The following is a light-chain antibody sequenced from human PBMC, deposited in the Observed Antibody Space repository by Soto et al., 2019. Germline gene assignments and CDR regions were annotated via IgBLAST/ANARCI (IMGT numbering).Light chain of an antibody. J-gene: IGLJ1*01. Sequence: QAVLTQPASVSGSPGQSITISCTGTSSDVGGYNYVSWYQQHPGKAPKLMIYDVSNRPSGVSNRFSGSKSGNTASLTISGIQAEDEADYYCSSYTSSSTLYGFGTGTKLTVL. CDR1: SSDVGGYNY. CDR2: DVS. V-gene: IGLV2-14*01. CDR3: SSYTSSSTLYG.